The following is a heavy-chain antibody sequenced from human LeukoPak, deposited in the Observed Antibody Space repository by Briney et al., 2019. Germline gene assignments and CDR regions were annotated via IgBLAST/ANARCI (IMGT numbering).Heavy chain of an antibody. CDR3: ARDLNPQSIGMRAFDI. CDR2: INPTTGST. D-gene: IGHD1-14*01. V-gene: IGHV1-46*01. CDR1: GYTFTNFY. J-gene: IGHJ3*02. Sequence: ASVKVSCKASGYTFTNFYLHWVRQAPGQGLEWIRIINPTTGSTTYAQKFQGRVTMTRDMSTSTVYMELSSLRSEDTAVYFCARDLNPQSIGMRAFDIWGQGTMVTASS.